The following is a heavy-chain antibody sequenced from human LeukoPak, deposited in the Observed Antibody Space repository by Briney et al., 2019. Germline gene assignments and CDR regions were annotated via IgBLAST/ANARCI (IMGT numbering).Heavy chain of an antibody. J-gene: IGHJ4*02. V-gene: IGHV3-30*03. CDR2: ISYDGSNK. CDR3: ALIAAAGYFDS. D-gene: IGHD6-13*01. Sequence: GGSLRLSCAASGFTFSSYGMHWVRQAPGKGLEWVAVISYDGSNKYYADSVKGRFTISRDNSKNTLYLQMNSLRAEDTAVYYCALIAAAGYFDSWGQGTLVTVSS. CDR1: GFTFSSYG.